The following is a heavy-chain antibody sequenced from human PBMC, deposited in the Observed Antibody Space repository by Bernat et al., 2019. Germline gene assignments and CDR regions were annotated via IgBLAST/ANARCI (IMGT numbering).Heavy chain of an antibody. V-gene: IGHV4-31*03. J-gene: IGHJ5*02. CDR2: IYYSGST. CDR3: ARDADCSGGSCPPGGSWFDP. CDR1: GGSISSGDYY. Sequence: QVQLQESGPGPVKPSQTLSLTCTVSGGSISSGDYYWSWIRQHPGKGLEWIGYIYYSGSTYYNPSLKSRVTISVDTSKNQFSLKLSSVTAADTAVYYCARDADCSGGSCPPGGSWFDPWGQGTLVTVSS. D-gene: IGHD2-15*01.